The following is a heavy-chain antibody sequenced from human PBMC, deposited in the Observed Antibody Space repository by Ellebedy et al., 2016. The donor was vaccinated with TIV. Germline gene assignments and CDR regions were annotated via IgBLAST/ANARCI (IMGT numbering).Heavy chain of an antibody. V-gene: IGHV4-59*08. J-gene: IGHJ4*02. CDR1: GGSISSYY. D-gene: IGHD4-17*01. Sequence: MPSETLSLTCTVSGGSISSYYWSWSRQPPGKGLEWIGYIYYSGSTNYNPSLKSRVTISVDMSKNQFSLRLSSVTAADTAVYYCAGDYGAYFDYWGQGTLVTVSS. CDR3: AGDYGAYFDY. CDR2: IYYSGST.